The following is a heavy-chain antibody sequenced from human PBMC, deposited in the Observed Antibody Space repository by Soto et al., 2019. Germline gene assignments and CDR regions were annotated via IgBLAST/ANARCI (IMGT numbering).Heavy chain of an antibody. CDR1: GGSISSYY. V-gene: IGHV4-59*08. CDR2: IYYSGTT. CDR3: ARHDYYYYGMDV. J-gene: IGHJ6*01. Sequence: QVQLQESGPGLVKPSETLSLTCTVSGGSISSYYWSWIRQPPGKGLEWIGYIYYSGTTNYNPSLRSRXXIXVAXSKNQFALKLSSVTAADTAVYYCARHDYYYYGMDVWGQGTTVTVSS.